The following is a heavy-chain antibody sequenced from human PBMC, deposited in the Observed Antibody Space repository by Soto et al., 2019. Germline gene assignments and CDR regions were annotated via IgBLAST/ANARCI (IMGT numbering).Heavy chain of an antibody. CDR2: ISGNSGST. CDR3: AKVSVVVLAAGDWFDP. CDR1: GFSFSTHA. Sequence: EVQLLESGGGLVQPGGSLRLSCAASGFSFSTHAMSWVRQAPGKGLEWVSGISGNSGSTYYADPVKGRFIVSRDNSKNTVYLQMNSLRGDDTAVYYCAKVSVVVLAAGDWFDPWGQGTLVTVSS. V-gene: IGHV3-23*01. D-gene: IGHD2-15*01. J-gene: IGHJ5*02.